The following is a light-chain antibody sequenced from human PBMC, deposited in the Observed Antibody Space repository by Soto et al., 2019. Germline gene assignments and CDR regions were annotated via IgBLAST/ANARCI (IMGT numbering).Light chain of an antibody. CDR1: QGISSY. J-gene: IGKJ1*01. CDR3: QQYYSYPRT. V-gene: IGKV1-8*01. CDR2: AAS. Sequence: AILMTQSPSSLSASTGDRATITCRASQGISSYLAWYQQKPGKAPKLLIYAASTLQSGVPSRFSGSGSGTDFTLTISCLQSEDFATYYCQQYYSYPRTFGEGTKVEIK.